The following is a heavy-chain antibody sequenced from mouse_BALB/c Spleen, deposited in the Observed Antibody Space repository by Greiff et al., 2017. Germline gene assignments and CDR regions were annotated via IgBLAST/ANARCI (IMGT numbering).Heavy chain of an antibody. CDR1: GYTFSSYW. D-gene: IGHD1-1*01. Sequence: QVQLKQSGAELMKPGASVKISCKATGYTFSSYWIEWVKQRPGHGLEWIGEILPGSGSTNYNEKFKGKATFTADTSSNTAYMQLSSLTSEDSAVYYCAHYGSSDYYAMDYWGQGTSVTVSS. V-gene: IGHV1-9*01. CDR3: AHYGSSDYYAMDY. J-gene: IGHJ4*01. CDR2: ILPGSGST.